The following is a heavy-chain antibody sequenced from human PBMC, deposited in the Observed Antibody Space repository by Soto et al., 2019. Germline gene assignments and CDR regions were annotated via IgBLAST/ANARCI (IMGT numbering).Heavy chain of an antibody. J-gene: IGHJ4*02. CDR1: GFSFVNYA. Sequence: GGSLRLSCAASGFSFVNYAMNWVRQAPGKGLGWVSGLSGSGTSTYYADSVKGRFTISRDNSRDTLFLQMNSLTADDTAVYYCAKATTNGGWFNPFDSWGQGALVTVSS. D-gene: IGHD6-19*01. V-gene: IGHV3-23*01. CDR2: LSGSGTST. CDR3: AKATTNGGWFNPFDS.